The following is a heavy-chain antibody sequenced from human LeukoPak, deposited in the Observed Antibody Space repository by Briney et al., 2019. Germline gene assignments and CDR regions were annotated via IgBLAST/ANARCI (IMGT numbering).Heavy chain of an antibody. CDR3: ARHDSKSSGWFDS. CDR1: GGSFSGYY. Sequence: ASETLSLTCAVYGGSFSGYYWSWIRQPPGKGLEWIGTIYYSGSTYYNPSLKSRVTISIDTSKNQFSLKLDSVTAADTAVYYCARHDSKSSGWFDSWGQGTLVTVSS. CDR2: IYYSGST. D-gene: IGHD6-19*01. V-gene: IGHV4-34*01. J-gene: IGHJ5*01.